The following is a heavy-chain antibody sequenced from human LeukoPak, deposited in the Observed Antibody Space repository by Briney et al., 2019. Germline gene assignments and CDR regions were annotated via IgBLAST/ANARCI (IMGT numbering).Heavy chain of an antibody. CDR1: GGTFSSYA. CDR2: IIPIFGTA. CDR3: ARGPIAVAGNASWDY. D-gene: IGHD6-19*01. V-gene: IGHV1-69*05. J-gene: IGHJ4*02. Sequence: SVKVSCKACGGTFSSYAISWVRQAPGQGLEWMGRIIPIFGTANYAQKFQGRVTITTDESTSTAYMELSSLRSEDTAVYYCARGPIAVAGNASWDYWGQGTLVTVSS.